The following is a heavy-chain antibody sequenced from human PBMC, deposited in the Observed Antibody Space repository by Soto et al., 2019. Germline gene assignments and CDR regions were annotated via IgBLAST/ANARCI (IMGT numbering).Heavy chain of an antibody. CDR2: IYHSGST. CDR1: GGSISTGGYS. D-gene: IGHD6-13*01. J-gene: IGHJ5*01. CDR3: ASAIVGDSSSWYDFDS. Sequence: KPSETLSLTCAVSGGSISTGGYSWSWIRQPPGKGLEWIGYIYHSGSTYNNPSLKSRVTISLDSSKKHFSLKLTSMTAADTAVYYCASAIVGDSSSWYDFDSWGQGTRVTVYS. V-gene: IGHV4-30-2*01.